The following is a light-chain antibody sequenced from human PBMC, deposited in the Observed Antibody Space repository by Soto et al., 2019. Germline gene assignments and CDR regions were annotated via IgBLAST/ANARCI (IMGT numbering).Light chain of an antibody. J-gene: IGKJ1*01. V-gene: IGKV3-15*01. Sequence: EIVMTQSPDTLSVSPGERATLSCRASQSVSSNLAWYQQKPGQAPRLLIYGASTRATGIPARFSGSGSGTECTLTISSLQSEDFAVYYCQQYNNWPRWTFGQGTKVEIK. CDR2: GAS. CDR3: QQYNNWPRWT. CDR1: QSVSSN.